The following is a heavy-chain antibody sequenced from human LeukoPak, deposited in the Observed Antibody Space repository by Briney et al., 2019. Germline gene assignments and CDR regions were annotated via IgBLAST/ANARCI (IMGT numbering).Heavy chain of an antibody. V-gene: IGHV1-8*01. J-gene: IGHJ4*02. CDR1: GYTFTSYD. Sequence: ASVKVSCKASGYTFTSYDINWVRQATVQGLEWMGWINPNSGKTGYAQKFQGRVTMTRDTSISTAYMELSSLRSEDTAVYYCATTNYYESSGYPGHWGQGTLVTVSS. D-gene: IGHD3-22*01. CDR3: ATTNYYESSGYPGH. CDR2: INPNSGKT.